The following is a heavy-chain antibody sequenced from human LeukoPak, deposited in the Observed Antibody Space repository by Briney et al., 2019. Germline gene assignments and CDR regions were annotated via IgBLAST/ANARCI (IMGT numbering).Heavy chain of an antibody. V-gene: IGHV3-74*01. CDR3: ARGSYSLGGFDY. Sequence: GGSLRLSCAASVFTFSSYWMHWVRQAPGKGLVWVSRISSDGSDTNYADSVKGRFTISRDDAKNTLYLPMNSLTAGDTSVYYCARGSYSLGGFDYWGQGTLVTVSS. CDR1: VFTFSSYW. D-gene: IGHD6-13*01. CDR2: ISSDGSDT. J-gene: IGHJ4*02.